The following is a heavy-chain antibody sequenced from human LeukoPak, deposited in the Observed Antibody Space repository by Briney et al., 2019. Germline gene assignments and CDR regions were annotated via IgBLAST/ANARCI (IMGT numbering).Heavy chain of an antibody. CDR1: GYTFTSYD. J-gene: IGHJ4*02. D-gene: IGHD3-22*01. V-gene: IGHV1-8*01. Sequence: ASVKVSCKASGYTFTSYDINWVRQAAGQGLEWMGPINPNSGNKGYAQEFQGRVTMTRNTSITTAYMELSSLRYEDTAIYYCARTGSGYYYDVSGFLGYWGQGTLVTVSS. CDR2: INPNSGNK. CDR3: ARTGSGYYYDVSGFLGY.